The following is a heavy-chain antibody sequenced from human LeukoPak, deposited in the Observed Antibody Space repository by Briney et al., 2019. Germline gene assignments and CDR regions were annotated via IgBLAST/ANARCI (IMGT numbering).Heavy chain of an antibody. J-gene: IGHJ4*02. CDR3: AKGLGFWSGYYTPFDY. CDR1: GFTFSSYA. V-gene: IGHV3-23*01. Sequence: GGSLRLSCAASGFTFSSYAMSWVRQTPGKGLEWVSGITASCGSTYHADSVKGRFTISRDNSINTLNLQMNNLRAEDTAIYYCAKGLGFWSGYYTPFDYWGQGSSVTVSS. D-gene: IGHD3-3*01. CDR2: ITASCGST.